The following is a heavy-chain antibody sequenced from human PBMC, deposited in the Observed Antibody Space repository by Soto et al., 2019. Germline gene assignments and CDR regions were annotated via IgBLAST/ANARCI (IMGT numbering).Heavy chain of an antibody. J-gene: IGHJ4*02. Sequence: QVQLVESGGGVVQPGRSLRLSCAASGFTFSSYGMHWVRQAPGKGLEWVAVISYDGSNKYYADSVKGRFTISRDNSKNTVYMQMNSLRAEDTAVYYCAKEWTYYDFWSGYYPYFDYWGQGTLVTVSS. CDR2: ISYDGSNK. CDR1: GFTFSSYG. CDR3: AKEWTYYDFWSGYYPYFDY. D-gene: IGHD3-3*01. V-gene: IGHV3-30*18.